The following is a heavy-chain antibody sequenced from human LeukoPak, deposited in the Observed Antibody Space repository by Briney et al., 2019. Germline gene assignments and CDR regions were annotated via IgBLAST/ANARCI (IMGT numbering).Heavy chain of an antibody. CDR3: AKGDGYSGAFDI. J-gene: IGHJ3*02. D-gene: IGHD1-26*01. CDR1: GFIFSDYY. CDR2: ISTTGSII. V-gene: IGHV3-11*01. Sequence: GGSLRLSCAASGFIFSDYYMSWIRQSPGKGLEWLSYISTTGSIIKYADSVKGRFTISRDNSKNSLYLQMNSLRAEDTALYYCAKGDGYSGAFDIWGQGTMVTVSS.